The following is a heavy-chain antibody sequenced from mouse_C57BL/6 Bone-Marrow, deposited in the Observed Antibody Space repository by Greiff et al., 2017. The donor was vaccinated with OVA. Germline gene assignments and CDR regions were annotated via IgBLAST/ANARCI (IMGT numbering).Heavy chain of an antibody. V-gene: IGHV1-42*01. D-gene: IGHD1-1*01. CDR3: ARYGSSPYWYFDV. CDR1: GYSFTGYY. CDR2: INPSTGGT. J-gene: IGHJ1*03. Sequence: EVKLQQSGPELVKPGASVKISCKASGYSFTGYYMNWVKQSPEKSLEWIGEINPSTGGTTYNQKFKAKATLTVDKSSSTAYMQLKSLTSEDSAVYYCARYGSSPYWYFDVWGTGTTVTVSS.